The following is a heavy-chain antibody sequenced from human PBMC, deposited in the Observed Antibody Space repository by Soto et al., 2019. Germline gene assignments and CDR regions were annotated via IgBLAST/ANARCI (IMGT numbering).Heavy chain of an antibody. Sequence: QVQLQESGPGLVKPSETLSLTCTVSGGSISSYYWSWIRQPPGKGLEWIGYIYYSGSTNYNPSLKGRVTLSVDTSKNQFSLKLSSVTAADTAVYYCARRYGTTFDYWGQGTLVTVSS. CDR2: IYYSGST. D-gene: IGHD1-7*01. V-gene: IGHV4-59*01. CDR1: GGSISSYY. CDR3: ARRYGTTFDY. J-gene: IGHJ4*02.